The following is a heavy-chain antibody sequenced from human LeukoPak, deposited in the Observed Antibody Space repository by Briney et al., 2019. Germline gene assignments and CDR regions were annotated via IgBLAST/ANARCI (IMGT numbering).Heavy chain of an antibody. CDR1: GGSMSGYY. CDR3: ARGGANYYDSSGYSDAFDI. V-gene: IGHV4-59*12. CDR2: IYHSGST. J-gene: IGHJ3*02. Sequence: PSETLSLTCTVSGGSMSGYYWSWIRQPPGKGLEWIGYIYHSGSTYYNPSLKSRVTISVDRSKNQFSLKLSSVTAADTAVYYCARGGANYYDSSGYSDAFDIWGQGTMVTVSS. D-gene: IGHD3-22*01.